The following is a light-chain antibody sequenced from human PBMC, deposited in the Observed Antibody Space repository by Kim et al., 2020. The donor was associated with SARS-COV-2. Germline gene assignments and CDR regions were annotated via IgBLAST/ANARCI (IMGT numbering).Light chain of an antibody. Sequence: SVGDRVTITCRASQSISSYLNWYQQKPEKAPKLLIYAASSLQSGVPSRFSGSGSGTDFTLTISSLQPEDFATYYCQQSYSTPYITFGPGTKVDIK. CDR3: QQSYSTPYIT. J-gene: IGKJ3*01. CDR1: QSISSY. CDR2: AAS. V-gene: IGKV1-39*01.